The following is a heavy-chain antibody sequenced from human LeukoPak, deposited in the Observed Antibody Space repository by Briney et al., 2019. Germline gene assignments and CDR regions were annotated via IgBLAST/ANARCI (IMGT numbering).Heavy chain of an antibody. Sequence: PSETLSLTCSVSGQSIFNSHYWGWIRQSPGKGLEWIGSIHHSGSRFESGSTHYNPSLRGRVTVSADTSKNQFSPTLTSVTAADTAVYFCARNVSSGFFNDWGQGTLVIVSS. J-gene: IGHJ1*01. V-gene: IGHV4-38-2*02. CDR3: ARNVSSGFFND. CDR1: GQSIFNSHY. CDR2: IHHSGSRFESGST. D-gene: IGHD3-22*01.